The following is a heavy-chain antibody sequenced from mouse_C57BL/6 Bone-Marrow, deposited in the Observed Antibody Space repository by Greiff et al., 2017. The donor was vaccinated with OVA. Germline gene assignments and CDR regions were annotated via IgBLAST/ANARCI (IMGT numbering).Heavy chain of an antibody. CDR3: ARHAGQLRSRNWFAY. V-gene: IGHV5-6*01. Sequence: EVKLMESGGDLVKPGGSLKLSCAASGFTFSSYGMSWVRQTPDKRLEWVATISSGGSYTYYPDSVKGRFTISGDNAKNTLYLQMSSRKAEDTAMYYCARHAGQLRSRNWFAYWGQGTLVTVSA. J-gene: IGHJ3*01. CDR2: ISSGGSYT. D-gene: IGHD3-2*02. CDR1: GFTFSSYG.